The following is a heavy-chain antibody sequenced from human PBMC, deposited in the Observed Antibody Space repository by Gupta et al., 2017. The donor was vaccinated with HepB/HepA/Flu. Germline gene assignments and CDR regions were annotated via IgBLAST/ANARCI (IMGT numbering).Heavy chain of an antibody. Sequence: QVQLVESGGGVVQPGRSLRLSCAASGFTFRSYAMHWVRQAPGKGLEWVEVISYDGSNKFYADSVKGRFTISRDNSKNTLYLQMNSLRAEDTAVYYCARVGGGYASYFDYWGQGTLVTVSS. J-gene: IGHJ4*02. CDR2: ISYDGSNK. CDR3: ARVGGGYASYFDY. V-gene: IGHV3-30-3*01. D-gene: IGHD5-12*01. CDR1: GFTFRSYA.